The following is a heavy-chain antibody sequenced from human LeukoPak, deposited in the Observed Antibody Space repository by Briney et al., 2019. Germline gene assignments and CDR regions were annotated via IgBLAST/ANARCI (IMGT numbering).Heavy chain of an antibody. V-gene: IGHV3-23*01. CDR3: AKQSGTYYSGFDY. J-gene: IGHJ4*02. CDR2: ISPNGDST. Sequence: GGSLRLSCAASGFTFNIHAMTWARQAPGRGLEWVSVISPNGDSTFYADSVKGRFTISRDNSKNTLYLQMNSLRAEDTAVYYCAKQSGTYYSGFDYWGQGTLVTVSS. CDR1: GFTFNIHA. D-gene: IGHD1-26*01.